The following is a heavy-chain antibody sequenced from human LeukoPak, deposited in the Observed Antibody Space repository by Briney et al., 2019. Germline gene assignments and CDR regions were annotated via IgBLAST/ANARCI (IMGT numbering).Heavy chain of an antibody. CDR3: ARDVYYYDSSGYEFYFDY. CDR2: IHYSGNT. D-gene: IGHD3-22*01. V-gene: IGHV4-59*01. J-gene: IGHJ4*02. CDR1: GDSISSYY. Sequence: PSETLSLTCTVSGDSISSYYWSWIRQPPGKGLEYIGYIHYSGNTNSNPSLKSRVTISVDTSKNQFSLKLSSVTAADTAVYYCARDVYYYDSSGYEFYFDYWGQGTLVTVSS.